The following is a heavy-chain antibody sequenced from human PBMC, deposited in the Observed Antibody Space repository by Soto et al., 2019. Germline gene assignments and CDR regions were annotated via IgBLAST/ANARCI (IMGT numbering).Heavy chain of an antibody. D-gene: IGHD3-3*01. J-gene: IGHJ6*03. CDR1: GYTFTSYD. V-gene: IGHV1-8*01. Sequence: ASVKVSCKASGYTFTSYDINWVRQATGQGLEWMGWMNPNSGNTGYAQKFQGRVTMTRTTSISTAYMELSSLRSEDTAVYYCARVGVYDFWSGYYGHYYYYMDVWGKGTTVTVSS. CDR3: ARVGVYDFWSGYYGHYYYYMDV. CDR2: MNPNSGNT.